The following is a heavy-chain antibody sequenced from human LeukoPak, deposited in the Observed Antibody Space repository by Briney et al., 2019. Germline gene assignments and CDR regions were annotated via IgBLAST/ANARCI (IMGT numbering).Heavy chain of an antibody. Sequence: GGSLRLSCAASGFTFSSYSMNWVRQAPGKGLEWVSYISSSSSTIYYADSVKGRFTISRDNSKNTLYLQMISLRAEDTAVYYCANLLYSSSWFRDGFQHWGRGTLVTVSS. CDR2: ISSSSSTI. CDR1: GFTFSSYS. CDR3: ANLLYSSSWFRDGFQH. D-gene: IGHD6-13*01. V-gene: IGHV3-48*01. J-gene: IGHJ1*01.